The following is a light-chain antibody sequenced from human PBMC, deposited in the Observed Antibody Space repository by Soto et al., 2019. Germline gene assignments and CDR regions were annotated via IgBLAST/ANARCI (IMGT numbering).Light chain of an antibody. CDR1: QSVSSSY. CDR2: GAS. Sequence: EIVLTQSPGTLSLSPGESDTLSCRASQSVSSSYLAWYQQKPGQAPRLLIYGASSSATGIPDRFSGSGSGTDFTLTISKLEPEDFAVNYCQQYGSATTIGQGTKVE. CDR3: QQYGSATT. V-gene: IGKV3-20*01. J-gene: IGKJ1*01.